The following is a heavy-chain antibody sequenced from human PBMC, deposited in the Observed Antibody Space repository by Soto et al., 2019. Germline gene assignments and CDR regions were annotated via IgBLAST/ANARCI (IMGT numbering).Heavy chain of an antibody. CDR2: ISGTGGQT. CDR3: VKDQSPRAGGGSVGDY. Sequence: GGSLRLSCATSGFTFTTYSMNWVRQAPGKGLEWVSSISGTGGQTYHADSVKGRFTISRDNSKETLSLQMDSLRAEDTATYLCVKDQSPRAGGGSVGDYWRPGTLVTVSS. CDR1: GFTFTTYS. J-gene: IGHJ4*02. V-gene: IGHV3-23*01. D-gene: IGHD6-13*01.